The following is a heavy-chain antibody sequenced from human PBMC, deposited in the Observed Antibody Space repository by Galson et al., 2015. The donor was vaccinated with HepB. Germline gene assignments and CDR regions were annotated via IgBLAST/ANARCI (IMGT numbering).Heavy chain of an antibody. D-gene: IGHD3-10*01. J-gene: IGHJ4*02. Sequence: PALVKPTQTLTLTCTFSGFSLSTSGMCVSWIRQPPGKALEWLARIDWDDDKYYSTSLKTRLTISKDTSKNQVVLTMTNMDPVDTASYYCARINYGSGSYHFDYWGQGTLVTVSS. CDR1: GFSLSTSGMC. CDR3: ARINYGSGSYHFDY. CDR2: IDWDDDK. V-gene: IGHV2-70*11.